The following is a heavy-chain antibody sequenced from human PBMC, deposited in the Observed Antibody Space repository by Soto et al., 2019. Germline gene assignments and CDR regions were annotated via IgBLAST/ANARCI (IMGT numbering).Heavy chain of an antibody. CDR1: GYTFTSYY. CDR2: INPSGGST. CDR3: ARERAVVITTMGREDYYYYGMDV. Sequence: ASVKVSCKASGYTFTSYYMHWVRQAPGQGLEWMGIINPSGGSTSYAQKFQGRVTMTRNTSISTAYMELSSLRSEDTAVYYCARERAVVITTMGREDYYYYGMDVWGQGTTVTVSS. J-gene: IGHJ6*02. V-gene: IGHV1-46*01. D-gene: IGHD3-22*01.